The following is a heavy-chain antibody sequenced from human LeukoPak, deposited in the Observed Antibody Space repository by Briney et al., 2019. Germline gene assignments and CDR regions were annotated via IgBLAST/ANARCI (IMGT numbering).Heavy chain of an antibody. CDR3: ARGLSSTSGGYGIDV. J-gene: IGHJ6*02. CDR2: ITYSGST. V-gene: IGHV4-59*01. Sequence: PSETLSLTYSVSGASISSYYWSWLRQPPAQGLVWIGYITYSGSTNYSPSLKSRVTISLCTSKNQLSLRLSSVTAADTAVFYCARGLSSTSGGYGIDVWGQGTTVTVSS. CDR1: GASISSYY. D-gene: IGHD2-2*01.